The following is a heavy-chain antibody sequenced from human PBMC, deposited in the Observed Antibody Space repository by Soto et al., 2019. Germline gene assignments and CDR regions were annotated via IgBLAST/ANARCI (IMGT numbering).Heavy chain of an antibody. CDR3: TGGLAVFVVSGLGDHWFDP. CDR2: IYYSGST. D-gene: IGHD2-8*02. Sequence: QVQLQESGPGLVKPSQTLSLTCTVSGGSISSGGYYWSWIRQHPGKGLEWIGYIYYSGSTYYNPSLKGRLTISVETSKNLFSLELSSVTFADPALYYCTGGLAVFVVSGLGDHWFDPWGHGTLVTVS. J-gene: IGHJ5*02. V-gene: IGHV4-31*03. CDR1: GGSISSGGYY.